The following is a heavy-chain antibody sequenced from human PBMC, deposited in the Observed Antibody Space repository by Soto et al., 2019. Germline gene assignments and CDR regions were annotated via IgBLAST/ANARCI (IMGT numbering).Heavy chain of an antibody. CDR1: GGSFSGYY. CDR2: IHNSGSS. CDR3: ARMYYGGWSIDY. D-gene: IGHD6-19*01. V-gene: IGHV4-34*09. Sequence: PSETLSLTCAVYGGSFSGYYWSWIRQHPGKGLEWIGDIHNSGSSYYNPSLKSRVTISVDTSKNRFSLDLRSVTAADTAVYYCARMYYGGWSIDYWGQGTLVTVSS. J-gene: IGHJ4*02.